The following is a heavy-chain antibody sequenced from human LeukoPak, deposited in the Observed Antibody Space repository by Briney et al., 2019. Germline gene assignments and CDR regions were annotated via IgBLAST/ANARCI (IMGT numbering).Heavy chain of an antibody. D-gene: IGHD2-8*01. CDR1: GFTFNSYW. CDR3: AREGTNGGYDY. Sequence: GGSLRLSCAASGFTFNSYWMSWVRQAPGKGLECVANIKQDGGEKHYADSVKGRFTISRDNAKNSLYLQMNSLRAEDTAVYYCAREGTNGGYDYWGQGTLVTVAS. J-gene: IGHJ4*02. CDR2: IKQDGGEK. V-gene: IGHV3-7*01.